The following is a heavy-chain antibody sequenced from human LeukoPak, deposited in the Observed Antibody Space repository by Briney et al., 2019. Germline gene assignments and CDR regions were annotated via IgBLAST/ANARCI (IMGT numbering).Heavy chain of an antibody. D-gene: IGHD3-10*01. J-gene: IGHJ4*02. Sequence: SETLSLTCTVSGYPISSGDYWGWIWQPPGKGLEWIGNIYHSGSTYYNPSLKSRVTISVDTSKNQFSLKLSSVTAADTAVYYCVRGGGGSGSYYEYYFDYWGQGTLVTISS. CDR3: VRGGGGSGSYYEYYFDY. CDR1: GYPISSGDY. V-gene: IGHV4-38-2*02. CDR2: IYHSGST.